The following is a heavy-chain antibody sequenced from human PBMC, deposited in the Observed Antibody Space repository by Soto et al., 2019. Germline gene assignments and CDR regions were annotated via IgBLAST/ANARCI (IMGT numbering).Heavy chain of an antibody. CDR1: GFTFSSYA. CDR2: ISYDGSNK. J-gene: IGHJ4*01. V-gene: IGHV3-30-3*01. D-gene: IGHD6-19*01. Sequence: GGSLRLSCAASGFTFSSYAMHWVRQAPGKGLEWVAVISYDGSNKYYADSVKGRFTISRDNSKNTPYLQMNSLRAEDTAVYYCAIGHWLGIWGHGTLVTV. CDR3: AIGHWLGI.